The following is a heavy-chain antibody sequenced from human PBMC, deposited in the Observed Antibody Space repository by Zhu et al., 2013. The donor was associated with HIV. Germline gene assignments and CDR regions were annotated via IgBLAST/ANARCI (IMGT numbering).Heavy chain of an antibody. V-gene: IGHV1-18*01. CDR2: ISGHNGNT. J-gene: IGHJ4*02. CDR3: ARVKMHDYSKDY. CDR1: GYMFINYG. D-gene: IGHD4-4*01. Sequence: QDRLVQSGVEVKKPGASVKVSCRSSGYMFINYGIAWVRQGPGQGLEWLGWISGHNGNTNYAQKFRDRVTLTTDRPTGTAYMELKRLTSDDTAIYYCARVKMHDYSKDYWGQGTLVTVSS.